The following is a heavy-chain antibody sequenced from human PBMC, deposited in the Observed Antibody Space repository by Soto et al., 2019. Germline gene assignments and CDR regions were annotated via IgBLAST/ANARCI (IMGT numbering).Heavy chain of an antibody. CDR3: VRDRYSSSGWFDP. CDR1: GDSVSSYRXX. J-gene: IGHJ5*02. CDR2: TYYRSRFFS. V-gene: IGHV6-1*01. Sequence: TLSLTCAISGDSVSSYRXXXXWIRQSPSGGPEWLGRTYYRSRFFSDYAESVKSRIIINPDTSKNQFSLQLKSVTPEDTAVYYCVRDRYSSSGWFDPXGXGTXVTVSS. D-gene: IGHD3-10*01.